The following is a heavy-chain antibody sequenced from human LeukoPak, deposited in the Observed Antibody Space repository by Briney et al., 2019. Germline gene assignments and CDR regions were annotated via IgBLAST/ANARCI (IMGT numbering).Heavy chain of an antibody. V-gene: IGHV4-39*07. J-gene: IGHJ5*02. D-gene: IGHD2-21*02. CDR3: ARDPSEGDSFDP. CDR2: IYYSGST. Sequence: SETLSLTCTVSGGSISSSSYYWGWIRQPPGKGLEWIGSIYYSGSTYYNPSLKSRVTISVDTSKNQFSLKLSSVTAADTAVYYCARDPSEGDSFDPWGQGTLVTVSS. CDR1: GGSISSSSYY.